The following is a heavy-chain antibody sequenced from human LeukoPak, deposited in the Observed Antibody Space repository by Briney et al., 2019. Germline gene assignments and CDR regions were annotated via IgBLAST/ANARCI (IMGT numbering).Heavy chain of an antibody. Sequence: PSETLSLTCTVSGGSISSYYWSWIRQPAGKGLEWIGRIYTSGSTNYNPSLKSRVTMSVGTSKNQFSLKLSSVTAADTAVYYCAREEVVPAATNWFDPWGQGTLVTVSS. V-gene: IGHV4-4*07. CDR1: GGSISSYY. D-gene: IGHD2-2*01. J-gene: IGHJ5*02. CDR3: AREEVVPAATNWFDP. CDR2: IYTSGST.